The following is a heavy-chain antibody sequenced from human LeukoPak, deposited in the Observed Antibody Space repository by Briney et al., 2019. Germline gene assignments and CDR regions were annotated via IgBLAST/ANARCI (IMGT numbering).Heavy chain of an antibody. D-gene: IGHD3-10*01. Sequence: GGSLRLSCAASGFTFSNYEMHWVRQAPGKGLEWVSYISSSGSDIYYADSVKGRFTISRDNAKNSLYLHMNSLRAEDTAVYYCVRGMVRGHYYYMDVWGKGTTVTVSS. J-gene: IGHJ6*03. CDR1: GFTFSNYE. CDR2: ISSSGSDI. CDR3: VRGMVRGHYYYMDV. V-gene: IGHV3-48*03.